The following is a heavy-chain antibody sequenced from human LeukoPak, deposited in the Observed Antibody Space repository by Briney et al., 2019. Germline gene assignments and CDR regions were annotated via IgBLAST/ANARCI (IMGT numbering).Heavy chain of an antibody. J-gene: IGHJ4*02. CDR3: AKDHVLLWFGDFDH. CDR2: IRYDGSNK. Sequence: PGGSLRLSCAASGFTFSSYGMHWVRQAPGKGLEWVAFIRYDGSNKYYADSVKGRFTISRDNSKNTLYLQMNSLRAEDTAVYYCAKDHVLLWFGDFDHWAREPWSPSPQ. V-gene: IGHV3-30*02. D-gene: IGHD3-10*01. CDR1: GFTFSSYG.